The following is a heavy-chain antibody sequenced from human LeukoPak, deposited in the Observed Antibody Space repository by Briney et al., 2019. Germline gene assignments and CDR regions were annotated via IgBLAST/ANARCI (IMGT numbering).Heavy chain of an antibody. D-gene: IGHD2/OR15-2a*01. Sequence: GGSLRLSCAASGFTFSTYWMSWVRQAPGKGLECVANIKEDGGEKYYVDSVKGRFTISRDDAKNSLYLQMNSLRVENTALYYCARLNRGYCYGTTCYMEPGAGHWGQGTLVTVSS. CDR2: IKEDGGEK. V-gene: IGHV3-7*01. CDR3: ARLNRGYCYGTTCYMEPGAGH. CDR1: GFTFSTYW. J-gene: IGHJ4*02.